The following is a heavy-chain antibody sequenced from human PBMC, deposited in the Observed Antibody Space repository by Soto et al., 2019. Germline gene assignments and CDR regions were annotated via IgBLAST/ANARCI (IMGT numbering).Heavy chain of an antibody. CDR3: AILSVDSALADFDY. Sequence: EVQLLESGGGLVQPGGSLRLSCAASGFTFSSYGMSWVRQAAGKGLEWVSSISGSGGSTYYADSVKGRFSISRDNSKNTLYLQVNSLRAEDTAVYYCAILSVDSALADFDYWGQGTLVIVSS. CDR1: GFTFSSYG. V-gene: IGHV3-23*01. J-gene: IGHJ4*02. CDR2: ISGSGGST. D-gene: IGHD5-18*01.